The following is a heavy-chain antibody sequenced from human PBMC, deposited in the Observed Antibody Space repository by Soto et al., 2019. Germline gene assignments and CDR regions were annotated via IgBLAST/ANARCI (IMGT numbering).Heavy chain of an antibody. V-gene: IGHV4-59*08. Sequence: PSETLSLTCTVSGGSISSYYWSWIRQPPGKGLEWIGYIYYSGSTNYNPSLKSRVTISVDTSKNQFSLKLSSVTAPDTAVYYCGRLSADYDFGSGYPGSGFAPGGKGTLVPVSS. CDR1: GGSISSYY. CDR2: IYYSGST. CDR3: GRLSADYDFGSGYPGSGFAP. D-gene: IGHD3-3*01. J-gene: IGHJ5*02.